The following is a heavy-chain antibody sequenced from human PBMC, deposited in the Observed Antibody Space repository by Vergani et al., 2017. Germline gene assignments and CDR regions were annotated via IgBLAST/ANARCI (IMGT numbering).Heavy chain of an antibody. J-gene: IGHJ6*03. D-gene: IGHD3-10*01. Sequence: QVQLAESGGGRVQPGRSLRLSCAASGFSFSSHAIHWVRQAPGKGLAWVAVISNDGSKKYYADSVKGRFTISRDNSKNTLDLQMNSLRTQDTAVYYCAKACSVTSGSLQYNFYMDVWGKGTTVTVS. CDR1: GFSFSSHA. CDR2: ISNDGSKK. V-gene: IGHV3-30*18. CDR3: AKACSVTSGSLQYNFYMDV.